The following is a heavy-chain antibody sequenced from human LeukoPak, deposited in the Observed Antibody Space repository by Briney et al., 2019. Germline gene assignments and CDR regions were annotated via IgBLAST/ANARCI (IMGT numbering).Heavy chain of an antibody. CDR1: GYSFTSYW. V-gene: IGHV5-51*01. CDR3: ATQSVVTGTGGAFDI. D-gene: IGHD4-23*01. CDR2: IYPGDSDT. J-gene: IGHJ3*02. Sequence: GESLKISCKGSGYSFTSYWIGWVLQMPGKGLEWMAIIYPGDSDTRYSPSFQGQVTISADKSISTAYLQWSSLKASDTAMYYCATQSVVTGTGGAFDIWGQGTMVTVSS.